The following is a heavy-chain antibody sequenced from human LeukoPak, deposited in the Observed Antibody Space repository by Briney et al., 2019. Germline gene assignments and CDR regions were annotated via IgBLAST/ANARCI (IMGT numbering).Heavy chain of an antibody. CDR3: ARVPHYYDSRYYFDY. Sequence: SQTLSLTCTVSGGSISSGGYYWSWIRQHPGQGLEWIVYIYYSGSTYYNPSLKSRVTISVDTSKKQFSLKLSSVTAADTAVYYCARVPHYYDSRYYFDYWGQGTLVTVSS. V-gene: IGHV4-30-4*08. CDR1: GGSISSGGYY. J-gene: IGHJ4*02. D-gene: IGHD3-22*01. CDR2: IYYSGST.